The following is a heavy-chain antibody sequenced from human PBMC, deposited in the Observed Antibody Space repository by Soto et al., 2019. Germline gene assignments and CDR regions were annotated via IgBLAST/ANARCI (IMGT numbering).Heavy chain of an antibody. CDR3: AGDPDSHYNDSHASSYP. CDR1: GGTFSSHT. CDR2: IIPIIGII. V-gene: IGHV1-69*04. Sequence: SVKVSCKASGGTFSSHTITWVRQAPGQGLEWMGRIIPIIGIINYAQKFQGRVTISADKFTGTAYMELTGLRSDDTAVYYCAGDPDSHYNDSHASSYPWGQGTLVTVSS. D-gene: IGHD4-4*01. J-gene: IGHJ5*02.